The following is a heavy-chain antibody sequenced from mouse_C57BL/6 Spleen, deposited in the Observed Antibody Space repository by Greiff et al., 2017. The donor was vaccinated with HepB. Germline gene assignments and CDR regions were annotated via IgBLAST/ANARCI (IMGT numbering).Heavy chain of an antibody. J-gene: IGHJ4*01. CDR2: IYPRSGNT. Sequence: QVQLKESGAELARPGASVKLSCKASGYTFTSYGISWVKQRTGQGLEWIGEIYPRSGNTYYNEKFKGKATLTADKSSSTAYMELRSLTSEDSAVYFCAREGIYDGYAMDYWGQGTSVTVSS. CDR3: AREGIYDGYAMDY. D-gene: IGHD2-3*01. CDR1: GYTFTSYG. V-gene: IGHV1-81*01.